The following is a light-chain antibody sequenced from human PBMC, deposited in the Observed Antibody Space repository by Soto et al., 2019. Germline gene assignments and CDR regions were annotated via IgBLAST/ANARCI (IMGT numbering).Light chain of an antibody. CDR3: QQTRSYTST. V-gene: IGKV1-9*01. J-gene: IGKJ4*01. CDR1: QDINSY. Sequence: IQLTQSPSSLSASIGDRVTITFRASQDINSYLAWYQQKPGKAPNLLIYEASILQRGVPSRFSGSNSGTDFTLTISSPQAEDFATYYCQQTRSYTSTFGEGTKVDIK. CDR2: EAS.